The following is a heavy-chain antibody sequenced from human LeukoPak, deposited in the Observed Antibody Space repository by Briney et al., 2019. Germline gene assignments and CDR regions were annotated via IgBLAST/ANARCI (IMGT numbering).Heavy chain of an antibody. V-gene: IGHV4-59*01. Sequence: PSETLSLTCTVSGGSISSYYWSWIRQPPGKGLEWIGYIYYSGSTNYNPSLKSRVTISVDTSKNQFSLKLSSVTAEDTAVYYCAGWAAAGTSGFDYWGQGTLVTVSS. CDR3: AGWAAAGTSGFDY. D-gene: IGHD6-13*01. CDR1: GGSISSYY. J-gene: IGHJ4*02. CDR2: IYYSGST.